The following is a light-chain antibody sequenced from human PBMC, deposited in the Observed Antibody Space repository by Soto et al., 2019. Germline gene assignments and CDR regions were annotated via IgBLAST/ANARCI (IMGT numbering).Light chain of an antibody. J-gene: IGKJ4*01. Sequence: DIVMTQSPDSLAVSLGERATINCKSSQSVLSSSNNENYLAWYQQKPGQPPKLLIYWASTRESGVPARFSGSGSGTDFTLTISSLQAEDVAVYYCQQYYDTPLTFGGGTKVEIK. CDR3: QQYYDTPLT. V-gene: IGKV4-1*01. CDR2: WAS. CDR1: QSVLSSSNNENY.